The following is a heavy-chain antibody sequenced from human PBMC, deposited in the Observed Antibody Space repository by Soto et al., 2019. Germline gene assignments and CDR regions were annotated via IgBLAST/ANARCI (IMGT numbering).Heavy chain of an antibody. J-gene: IGHJ4*02. Sequence: ASVKVSCKASGCTFTSYGISWVRQAPGQGLEWMGWISAYNGNTNYAQKLQGRVTMTTDTSTSTAYMELRSLRSDDTAVYYCAREGTSTATTFFDYWGQGTLVTVSS. D-gene: IGHD4-17*01. CDR3: AREGTSTATTFFDY. V-gene: IGHV1-18*01. CDR1: GCTFTSYG. CDR2: ISAYNGNT.